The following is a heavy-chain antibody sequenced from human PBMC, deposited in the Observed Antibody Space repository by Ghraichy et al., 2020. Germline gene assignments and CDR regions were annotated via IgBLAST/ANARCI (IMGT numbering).Heavy chain of an antibody. Sequence: ETLSLTCTVSGDSISSDYWSWIRQPPGKGLEWIGYIYYSGSTNYNPSLKSRVTISVDTSKNQFSLRLSSVTAADTAVYYCARLHNHHSGGYHPSYNWFDPWGQGTLVTVSS. CDR2: IYYSGST. J-gene: IGHJ5*02. CDR3: ARLHNHHSGGYHPSYNWFDP. V-gene: IGHV4-59*08. CDR1: GDSISSDY. D-gene: IGHD1-26*01.